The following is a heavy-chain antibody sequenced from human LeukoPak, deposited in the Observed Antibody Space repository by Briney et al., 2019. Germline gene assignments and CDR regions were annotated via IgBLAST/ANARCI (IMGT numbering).Heavy chain of an antibody. CDR3: ARGGWFGELLTYYFDY. CDR2: INHSGST. CDR1: GGSFSGYY. D-gene: IGHD3-10*01. J-gene: IGHJ4*02. V-gene: IGHV4-34*01. Sequence: SETLSLTCAVYGGSFSGYYWSWIRQPPGKGLEWIGEINHSGSTNYNPSLKSRVTISVDTSKNQFSLKLSSVTAADTAVYYCARGGWFGELLTYYFDYWGQGTLVTVSS.